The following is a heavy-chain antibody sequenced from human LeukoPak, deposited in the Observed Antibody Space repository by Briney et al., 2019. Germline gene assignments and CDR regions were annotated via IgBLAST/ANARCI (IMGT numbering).Heavy chain of an antibody. Sequence: GGSLRLSCAASGFTFSSYGMHWVRQAPGKGLEWVAFIRYDGSNKYYADSVKGRFTISRDNSKNTLYLQMNSLRAEDTAVYYGVAVVVAANWGQGTLVTVSS. CDR2: IRYDGSNK. J-gene: IGHJ4*02. V-gene: IGHV3-30*02. CDR3: VAVVVAAN. CDR1: GFTFSSYG. D-gene: IGHD2-15*01.